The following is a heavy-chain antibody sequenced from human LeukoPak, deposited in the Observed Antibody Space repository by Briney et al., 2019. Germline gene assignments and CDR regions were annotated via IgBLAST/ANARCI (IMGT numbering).Heavy chain of an antibody. Sequence: GESLKISCKGSGYSFTRYWIAWVRQMPGKGLEWMGFINPGDSDARYSPSFQGQVTISADKSISAAYLQWSSLKASDTAMYYCARHSTTVTAKFDPWGQGTLVTVSS. J-gene: IGHJ5*02. CDR2: INPGDSDA. D-gene: IGHD4-17*01. CDR1: GYSFTRYW. CDR3: ARHSTTVTAKFDP. V-gene: IGHV5-51*01.